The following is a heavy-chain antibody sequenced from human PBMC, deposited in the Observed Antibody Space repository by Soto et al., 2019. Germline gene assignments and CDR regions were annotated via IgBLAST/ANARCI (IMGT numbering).Heavy chain of an antibody. V-gene: IGHV4-31*02. J-gene: IGHJ6*02. CDR1: GGSISSGGYY. CDR3: ARDFARTTGYYYGMDV. D-gene: IGHD4-4*01. CDR2: IYYSGST. Sequence: SETLSLTCTVSGGSISSGGYYWSWIRQHPGKGLEWIGYIYYSGSTYYNPSLKSRVTISVDTSKNQFSLKLSSVTAADTAVYYCARDFARTTGYYYGMDVWGQGTTVTVSS.